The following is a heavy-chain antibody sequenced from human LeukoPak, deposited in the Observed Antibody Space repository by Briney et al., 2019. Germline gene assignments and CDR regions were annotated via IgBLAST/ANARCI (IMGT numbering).Heavy chain of an antibody. CDR1: GFTFSNYW. Sequence: GGSLRLSCAASGFTFSNYWMHCVRQAPGKGLVWVSRIKSDGSSTNYADSVKGRFTISRDNAKNTLYLQMNSLRAEDTAVYYCVRRETNGTTWWFDPWGQGTLVTVSS. J-gene: IGHJ5*02. D-gene: IGHD1-1*01. CDR3: VRRETNGTTWWFDP. CDR2: IKSDGSST. V-gene: IGHV3-74*01.